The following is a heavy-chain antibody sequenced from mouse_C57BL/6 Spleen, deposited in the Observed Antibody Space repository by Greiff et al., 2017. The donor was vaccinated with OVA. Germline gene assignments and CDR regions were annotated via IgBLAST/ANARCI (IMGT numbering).Heavy chain of an antibody. CDR1: GYTFTSYW. CDR3: AREGQTAQGLFAY. J-gene: IGHJ3*01. Sequence: QVQLQQPGAELVKPGASVKMSCKASGYTFTSYWITWVKQRPGQGLEWIGDIYPGSGSTNYNEKFKSKATLTVDTSSSTAYMQLSSLTSEDSAVYYCAREGQTAQGLFAYWGQGTLVTVSA. CDR2: IYPGSGST. V-gene: IGHV1-55*01. D-gene: IGHD3-2*02.